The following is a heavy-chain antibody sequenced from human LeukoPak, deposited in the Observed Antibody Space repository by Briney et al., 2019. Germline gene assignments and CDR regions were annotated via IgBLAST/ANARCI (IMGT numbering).Heavy chain of an antibody. Sequence: SQTLSLTCAISGDSVSSNSAAWNWTRQSPSRGLEWLGRTYYRSKWYNDYAVSVKSRITINPDTSKNQFSLQLNSVTPEDTAVYYCARDQGYCSGGSCYEPIDYWGQGTLVTVPS. CDR2: TYYRSKWYN. J-gene: IGHJ4*02. CDR3: ARDQGYCSGGSCYEPIDY. CDR1: GDSVSSNSAA. V-gene: IGHV6-1*01. D-gene: IGHD2-15*01.